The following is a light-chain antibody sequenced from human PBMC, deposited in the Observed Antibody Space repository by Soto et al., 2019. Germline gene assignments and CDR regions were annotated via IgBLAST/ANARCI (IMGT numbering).Light chain of an antibody. Sequence: EIVLTQSPGTLSLSPGERATLSCRASQSVSSSHLAWYQQKPGQAPRLLIFGASSRATGIPDRFGGSGSGTDFTLTISALETEDFAVYFCQQYGSSPRTFGQGTKAEIK. CDR2: GAS. V-gene: IGKV3-20*01. J-gene: IGKJ1*01. CDR1: QSVSSSH. CDR3: QQYGSSPRT.